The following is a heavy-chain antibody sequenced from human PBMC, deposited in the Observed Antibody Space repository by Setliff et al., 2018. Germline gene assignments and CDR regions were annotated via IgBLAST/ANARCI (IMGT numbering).Heavy chain of an antibody. V-gene: IGHV3-21*04. Sequence: GGSLRLSCAASGFSFTTYTMNWIRQAPGQGLEWVSSIDTSSTWIYYADSVKGRFTVFRGNAGNSVHLQMNNLRVDDAAIYYCASPPIRQYNYYMDVWGKGTTVTVSS. D-gene: IGHD1-20*01. CDR3: ASPPIRQYNYYMDV. J-gene: IGHJ6*04. CDR1: GFSFTTYT. CDR2: IDTSSTWI.